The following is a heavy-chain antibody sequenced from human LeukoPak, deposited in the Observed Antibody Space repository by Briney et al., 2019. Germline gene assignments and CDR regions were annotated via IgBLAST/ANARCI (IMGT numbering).Heavy chain of an antibody. CDR3: ARERRDGYNDHYYGMDV. D-gene: IGHD5-24*01. Sequence: ASVKVSCKASGYTFTSYGISWVRQAPGQGLEWMGWISAYNGNTNYAQKLQGRVTMTTDTSTSTAYMELSSLRSEDTAVYYCARERRDGYNDHYYGMDVWGQGTTVTVSS. CDR2: ISAYNGNT. CDR1: GYTFTSYG. J-gene: IGHJ6*02. V-gene: IGHV1-18*01.